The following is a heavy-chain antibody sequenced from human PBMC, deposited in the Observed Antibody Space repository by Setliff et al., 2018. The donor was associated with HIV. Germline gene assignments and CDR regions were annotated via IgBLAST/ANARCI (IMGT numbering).Heavy chain of an antibody. J-gene: IGHJ4*02. V-gene: IGHV4-4*07. D-gene: IGHD6-19*01. CDR1: GGSIRNYY. CDR2: VHKSGNT. CDR3: ARDRCSGCYRFDY. Sequence: SETLSLTCTVSGGSIRNYYWSWIRQSAGKGLEWTGRVHKSGNTDYNPSLKGRVTMSVDTSKNQFSLKLSSVTAADTAVYYCARDRCSGCYRFDYWGQGTLVTVSS.